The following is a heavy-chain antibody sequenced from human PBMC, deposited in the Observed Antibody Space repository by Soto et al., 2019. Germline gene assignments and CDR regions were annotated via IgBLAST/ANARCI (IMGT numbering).Heavy chain of an antibody. Sequence: PGGSLRLSCAASGFTVSSNYMSWVRQAPGKGLEWVSVIYSGGSTYYADSVKGRFTISRDNSKNTLYLQMNSLRAEDTAVYYCAREPPTWHYYDSSGQSPTHGMDVWGQGTTVTVSS. J-gene: IGHJ6*02. CDR3: AREPPTWHYYDSSGQSPTHGMDV. CDR2: IYSGGST. V-gene: IGHV3-66*01. D-gene: IGHD3-22*01. CDR1: GFTVSSNY.